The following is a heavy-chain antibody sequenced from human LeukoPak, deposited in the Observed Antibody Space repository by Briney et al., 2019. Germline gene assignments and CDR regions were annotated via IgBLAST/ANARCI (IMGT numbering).Heavy chain of an antibody. CDR2: IRYDGSNK. CDR3: AKDIGFGELLAFDY. CDR1: GFTFSSYG. J-gene: IGHJ4*02. V-gene: IGHV3-30*02. Sequence: QPGGSLRLSCAASGFTFSSYGMYWVRQAPGKGLEWVAFIRYDGSNKYYADSVKGRFTISRDNSKNTLYLQMNSLRAEDTAVYYCAKDIGFGELLAFDYWGQGTLVTVSS. D-gene: IGHD3-10*01.